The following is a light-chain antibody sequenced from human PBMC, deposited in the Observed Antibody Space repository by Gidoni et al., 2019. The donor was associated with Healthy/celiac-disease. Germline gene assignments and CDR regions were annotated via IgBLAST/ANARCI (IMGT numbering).Light chain of an antibody. Sequence: DIQMTQSPSTRPASVGDRVTITCRASQSISSWLDWYQQKPGNAPKLLIYKASSLESGVPSRFSGSGSGTEFTLTISSLQPDDFATYYCQQYNSYSQTFGQGTKVEIK. CDR3: QQYNSYSQT. CDR1: QSISSW. V-gene: IGKV1-5*03. J-gene: IGKJ1*01. CDR2: KAS.